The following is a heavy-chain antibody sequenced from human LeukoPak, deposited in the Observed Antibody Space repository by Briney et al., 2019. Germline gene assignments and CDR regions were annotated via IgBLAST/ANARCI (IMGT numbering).Heavy chain of an antibody. V-gene: IGHV1-3*01. J-gene: IGHJ3*02. CDR1: GYTFTSYA. CDR3: AREFWIPYSRAQHAFDI. Sequence: ASVRVSCKGSGYTFTSYAMHWVCQAPGQRLEWMGWINAGNGNTKYSQKFQGRVTITRETSARTAYMEMSRVRSEDTAVYYCAREFWIPYSRAQHAFDIWGQGTIVTVSS. D-gene: IGHD6-13*01. CDR2: INAGNGNT.